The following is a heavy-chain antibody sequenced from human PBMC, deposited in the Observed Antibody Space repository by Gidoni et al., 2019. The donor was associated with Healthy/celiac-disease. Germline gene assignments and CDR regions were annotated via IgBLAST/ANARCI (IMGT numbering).Heavy chain of an antibody. J-gene: IGHJ5*02. Sequence: QVQLQESGPGLVKPSQTLSLTCTVSGGSISSGSYYWSWIRQPAGKGLEWLGRIYTSGSPNYNPSLKSRVTMSVDTSKNQFSLKLSSVTAADTAVYYCARGGDDYGADWFDPWGQGTLVTVSS. CDR2: IYTSGSP. D-gene: IGHD4-17*01. V-gene: IGHV4-61*02. CDR1: GGSISSGSYY. CDR3: ARGGDDYGADWFDP.